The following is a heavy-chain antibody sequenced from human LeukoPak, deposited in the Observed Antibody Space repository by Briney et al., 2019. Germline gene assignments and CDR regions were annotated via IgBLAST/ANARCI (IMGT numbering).Heavy chain of an antibody. V-gene: IGHV3-7*03. CDR2: IKQDGSEK. CDR1: GFTFSSYW. CDR3: ARVGGRQLVKDYFDY. D-gene: IGHD6-13*01. Sequence: PGGSLRLSCAASGFTFSSYWMSWVRQAPGKGLEWVANIKQDGSEKYYVDSVKGRFTISRDNAKNSLCLQMNSLRAEDTAVYYCARVGGRQLVKDYFDYWGQGTLVTVSS. J-gene: IGHJ4*02.